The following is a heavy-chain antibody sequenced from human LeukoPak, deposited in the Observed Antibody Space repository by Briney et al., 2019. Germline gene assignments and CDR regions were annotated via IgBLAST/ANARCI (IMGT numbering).Heavy chain of an antibody. J-gene: IGHJ4*02. CDR2: INGDGSSA. CDR3: ARDLVRGALFDN. D-gene: IGHD3-10*01. CDR1: GITFSSYW. Sequence: GGSLRLSCAASGITFSSYWMHWVRQAPGRGLVWVSRINGDGSSASYADSVKGRFTISRDNAKNMLYLQMNSLRAEDTAVYYCARDLVRGALFDNWGQGTLVTVSS. V-gene: IGHV3-74*01.